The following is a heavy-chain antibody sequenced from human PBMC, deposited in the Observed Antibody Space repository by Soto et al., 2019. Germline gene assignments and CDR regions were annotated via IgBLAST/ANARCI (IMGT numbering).Heavy chain of an antibody. CDR3: ASGYSSSWWD. CDR1: GYTFTSYD. Sequence: QVQLVQSGAEVKKPGAPVKVSCKASGYTFTSYDINWVRQATGQGLEWMGWMNPNSGNTGYAQKFQGRVTMTWNTTISTAYMALSSLRPEDTGVYYCASGYSSSWWDWGQGTLVTVSA. V-gene: IGHV1-8*01. J-gene: IGHJ4*02. CDR2: MNPNSGNT. D-gene: IGHD6-13*01.